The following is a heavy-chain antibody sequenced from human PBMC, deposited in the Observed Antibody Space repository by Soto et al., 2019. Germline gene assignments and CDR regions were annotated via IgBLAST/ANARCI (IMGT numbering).Heavy chain of an antibody. CDR1: GGTFSSYA. V-gene: IGHV1-69*13. J-gene: IGHJ4*02. Sequence: SVKVSCKASGGTFSSYAISWVRQAPGQGLEWMGGIIPIFGTANYAQKFQGRVTITADESTSTAYMELSSLRSEDTAVYYCAREGSGYDFFDYWGQGTLVTVSS. CDR3: AREGSGYDFFDY. CDR2: IIPIFGTA. D-gene: IGHD5-12*01.